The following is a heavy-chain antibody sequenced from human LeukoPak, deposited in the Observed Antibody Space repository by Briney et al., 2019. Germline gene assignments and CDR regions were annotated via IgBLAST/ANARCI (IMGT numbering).Heavy chain of an antibody. Sequence: SETLSLTCAVYGGSFSGYYWSWIRQPPGKGLEWMGEINHSGSTNYNPSLTRRVTISVDTSKNQFSLRLSSVTAADTAVYYCARGFKRVGRFLEWLDWYYMDVWGKGTTVTVSS. CDR3: ARGFKRVGRFLEWLDWYYMDV. CDR2: INHSGST. CDR1: GGSFSGYY. V-gene: IGHV4-34*01. D-gene: IGHD3-3*01. J-gene: IGHJ6*03.